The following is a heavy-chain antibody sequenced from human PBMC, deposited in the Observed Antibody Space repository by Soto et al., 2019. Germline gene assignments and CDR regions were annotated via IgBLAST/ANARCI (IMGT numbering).Heavy chain of an antibody. Sequence: QVQLQESGPGLVKPSETLSLTCTVSGGSISRYYWSWIRQPPGKGLEWIGYIYYNGSTKYNPSLKRPVTMXVXTXXNQLSLKLNSVTAADTAVYYCARDRAKVGRTGVHYYYGMDVWGQGTTVTVSS. V-gene: IGHV4-59*01. D-gene: IGHD7-27*01. CDR3: ARDRAKVGRTGVHYYYGMDV. J-gene: IGHJ6*01. CDR2: IYYNGST. CDR1: GGSISRYY.